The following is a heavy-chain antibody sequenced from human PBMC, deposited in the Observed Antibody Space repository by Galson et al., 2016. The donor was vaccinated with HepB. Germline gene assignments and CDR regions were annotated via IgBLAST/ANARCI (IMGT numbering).Heavy chain of an antibody. CDR3: ARDLKAVPGAEEYDAFDI. Sequence: ETLSLTCTVSGDSISSYFWSWIRQPAGERLEWIGRISPSGSTDSNPSLKSRVTMSLDTSKKRLSLKMTSVSAADTAMYFCARDLKAVPGAEEYDAFDIWGQGTLVTVSS. V-gene: IGHV4-4*07. CDR2: ISPSGST. CDR1: GDSISSYF. J-gene: IGHJ3*02. D-gene: IGHD4/OR15-4a*01.